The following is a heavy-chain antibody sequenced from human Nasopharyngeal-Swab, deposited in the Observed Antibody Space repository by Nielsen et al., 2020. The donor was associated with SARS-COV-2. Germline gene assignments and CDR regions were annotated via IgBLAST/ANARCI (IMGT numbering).Heavy chain of an antibody. Sequence: SVKVSCKASGGTFSSYAISWVRQAPGQGLEWMGGIIPTFGTANYAQKFQGRVTITADESTSTAYMELSSLRSEDTAVYYCARLPGIAAAGRERYYYYYMDVWGKGTTFTVSS. V-gene: IGHV1-69*13. CDR2: IIPTFGTA. J-gene: IGHJ6*03. D-gene: IGHD6-13*01. CDR1: GGTFSSYA. CDR3: ARLPGIAAAGRERYYYYYMDV.